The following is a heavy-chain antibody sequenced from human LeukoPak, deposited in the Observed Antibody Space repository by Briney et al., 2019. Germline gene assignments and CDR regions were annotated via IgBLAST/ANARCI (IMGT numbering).Heavy chain of an antibody. V-gene: IGHV1-2*02. J-gene: IGHJ4*02. Sequence: GASVKVSCKASGYTFTSYYMHWVRQAPGQGLEWMGWINPNSGGTNYAQKFQGRVTMTRDTSISTAYMELSRLRSDDTAVYYCASDVGLYGSGSYYQARPAGYDSIDYWGQGTLVTVSS. D-gene: IGHD3-10*01. CDR3: ASDVGLYGSGSYYQARPAGYDSIDY. CDR2: INPNSGGT. CDR1: GYTFTSYY.